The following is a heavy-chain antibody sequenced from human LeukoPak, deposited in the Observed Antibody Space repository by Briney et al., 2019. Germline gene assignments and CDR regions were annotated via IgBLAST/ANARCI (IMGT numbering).Heavy chain of an antibody. V-gene: IGHV3-53*01. Sequence: GGSLRLSCAASGFTVSSNYMSWVRQAPGKGLEWVSVIYSGGSTYYADSVKGRFTISRDNSKNTLYPQMNSLRAEDTAVYYCARGRYGGNSVDYWGQGTLVTVSS. CDR3: ARGRYGGNSVDY. J-gene: IGHJ4*02. CDR2: IYSGGST. CDR1: GFTVSSNY. D-gene: IGHD4-23*01.